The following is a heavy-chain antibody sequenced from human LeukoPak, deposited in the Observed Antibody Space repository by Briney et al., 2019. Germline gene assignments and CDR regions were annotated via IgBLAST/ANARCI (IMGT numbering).Heavy chain of an antibody. J-gene: IGHJ4*02. CDR1: GGSISSYY. D-gene: IGHD7-27*01. CDR2: IYYSGST. Sequence: AETLSLTCTVSGGSISSYYWSWIRQPPGKGLEWIGYIYYSGSTNYNPSLKSRVTISVDTSKNQFSLKLSSVTAADTAVYYCARQDTGGDQGFDNWGQGTLVTVSS. CDR3: ARQDTGGDQGFDN. V-gene: IGHV4-59*08.